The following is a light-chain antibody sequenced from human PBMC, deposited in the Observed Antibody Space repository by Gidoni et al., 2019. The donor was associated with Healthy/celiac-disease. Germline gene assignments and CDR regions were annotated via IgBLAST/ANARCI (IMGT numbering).Light chain of an antibody. CDR1: QSVSGSD. Sequence: EIVLTQSPGTLSLSTGERATLSCRASQSVSGSDLAWYQQKPGQAPRLLIYGASSRATGIPDRFSGSGSGTDFTLTIIRLEPEDFAVYYCQQYGSSPLYTFGQGTKLEI. CDR3: QQYGSSPLYT. CDR2: GAS. J-gene: IGKJ2*01. V-gene: IGKV3-20*01.